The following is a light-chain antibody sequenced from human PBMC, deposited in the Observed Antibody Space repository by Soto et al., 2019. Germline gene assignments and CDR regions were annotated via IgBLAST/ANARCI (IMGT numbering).Light chain of an antibody. J-gene: IGKJ4*01. Sequence: VMRRSPATLSVSQGEGATLSCRASQGIGDTLAWYQHKPGQTPRLLIYDTSTRATGVPTRFSGSRSGAEFTLPIHRLQSEDFAVYYCQPYNIWPLAFGGGTKVDIK. CDR1: QGIGDT. CDR3: QPYNIWPLA. CDR2: DTS. V-gene: IGKV3-15*01.